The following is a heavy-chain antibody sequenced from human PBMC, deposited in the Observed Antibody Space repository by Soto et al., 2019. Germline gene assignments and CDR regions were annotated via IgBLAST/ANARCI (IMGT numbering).Heavy chain of an antibody. V-gene: IGHV3-48*02. CDR2: ISSSGSTI. CDR1: GFTFSSYS. Sequence: EVQLVESGGGLVQPGGSLKLYCAASGFTFSSYSMNWVRQAPGKGLEWVSYISSSGSTIYYADSVRGRFTISRDNAKNSLYLQMNSLRDEDTAVYYCARAGYRSVDYWGQGTLVTVSS. CDR3: ARAGYRSVDY. J-gene: IGHJ4*02. D-gene: IGHD3-3*01.